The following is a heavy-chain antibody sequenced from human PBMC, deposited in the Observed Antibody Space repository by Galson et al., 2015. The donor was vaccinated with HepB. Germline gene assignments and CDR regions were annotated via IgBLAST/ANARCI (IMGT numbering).Heavy chain of an antibody. Sequence: SLRLACAASGFTFSGYAMSCVRQAPGKGLEWVSAISGSGGSTYYADSVKGRFTISRDNSKNTLYLQMNSLRAEDTAVYYCAKPPSPFTVVYWYFDLWGRGTLVTVSS. CDR3: AKPPSPFTVVYWYFDL. CDR1: GFTFSGYA. D-gene: IGHD4-23*01. CDR2: ISGSGGST. V-gene: IGHV3-23*01. J-gene: IGHJ2*01.